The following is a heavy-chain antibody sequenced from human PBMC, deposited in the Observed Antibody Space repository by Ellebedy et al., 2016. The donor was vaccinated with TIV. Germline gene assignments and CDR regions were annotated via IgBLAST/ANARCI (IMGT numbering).Heavy chain of an antibody. D-gene: IGHD4-17*01. V-gene: IGHV3-7*01. J-gene: IGHJ5*02. CDR3: VRRGSYGDYAVQVNSWFDP. CDR1: GFNFRSYW. Sequence: PGGSLRLSCAASGFNFRSYWMTWVRQAPGKGLEWVANIYQDGSDQNYVDSVKGRFTISRDNANNLLFLQMNSLRAEDTAVYYCVRRGSYGDYAVQVNSWFDPWGRGTLVTVSS. CDR2: IYQDGSDQ.